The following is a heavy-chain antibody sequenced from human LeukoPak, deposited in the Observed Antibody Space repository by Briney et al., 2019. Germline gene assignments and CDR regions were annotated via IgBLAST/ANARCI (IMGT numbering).Heavy chain of an antibody. CDR3: AKDFMPGHLPDYYYGMDV. CDR1: GFTFSSYA. D-gene: IGHD2-2*01. J-gene: IGHJ6*02. CDR2: ISGSGGST. V-gene: IGHV3-23*01. Sequence: GGSLRLSCAASGFTFSSYAMSWVRQAPGKGLEWVSAISGSGGSTYYADSVKGQFTISRDNSKNTLYLQMNSLRAEDTAVYYCAKDFMPGHLPDYYYGMDVWGQGTTVTVSS.